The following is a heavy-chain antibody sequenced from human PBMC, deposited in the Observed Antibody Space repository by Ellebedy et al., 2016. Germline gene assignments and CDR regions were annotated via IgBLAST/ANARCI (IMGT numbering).Heavy chain of an antibody. V-gene: IGHV3-49*03. Sequence: GESLKISXTGSGFNFGDYFLTWFRQAPGKGLEWVGFIRAIAYGGTAEYAASVQGRFIISRDDSNSIAYLQANNLRTEDTAVYFCSRFNFGMVEYFDWLDYWGQGTLVTVSS. J-gene: IGHJ4*02. D-gene: IGHD3-9*01. CDR2: IRAIAYGGTA. CDR3: SRFNFGMVEYFDWLDY. CDR1: GFNFGDYF.